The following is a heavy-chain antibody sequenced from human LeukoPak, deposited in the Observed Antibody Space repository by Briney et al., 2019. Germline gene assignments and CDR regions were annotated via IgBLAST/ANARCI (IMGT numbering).Heavy chain of an antibody. CDR2: IYYSGST. CDR1: GGSISSYY. CDR3: AAEDYDILTGPGQGFDY. D-gene: IGHD3-9*01. V-gene: IGHV4-59*01. Sequence: PSETLSLTCTVSGGSISSYYWSWIRQPPGKGLEWIGYIYYSGSTNYNPSLKSRVTISVDTSKNQFSLKLSSVTAADTAVYYCAAEDYDILTGPGQGFDYWGQGTLVTVSS. J-gene: IGHJ4*02.